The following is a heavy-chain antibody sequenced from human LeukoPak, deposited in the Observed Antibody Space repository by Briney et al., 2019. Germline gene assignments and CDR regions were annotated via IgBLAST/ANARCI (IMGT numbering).Heavy chain of an antibody. CDR1: GFTFSSFA. V-gene: IGHV3-64D*09. CDR2: ISRNGGST. D-gene: IGHD2/OR15-2a*01. J-gene: IGHJ4*02. CDR3: VKDLRSDFMGVLSRYLSY. Sequence: PGGSLRLSCSASGFTFSSFAMHWVRRAPGKGLEYVAAISRNGGSTNYADSVKGRFTISRDNSKSTLYLQMSSLRAEDTAVYLCVKDLRSDFMGVLSRYLSYWGQGTLVTVSS.